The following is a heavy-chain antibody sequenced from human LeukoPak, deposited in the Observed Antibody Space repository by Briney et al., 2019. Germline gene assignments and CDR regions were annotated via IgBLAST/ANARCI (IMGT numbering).Heavy chain of an antibody. J-gene: IGHJ4*02. Sequence: GAPVKVSCKASGYTFTCYYMHWVRQAPAQGLEWMGWINPNSGGTNYAQKFQGWVTMTRDTSISTAYMELSRLRADDTAVYYCARVNSGYDLGYFDYWGQGTLVTVSS. V-gene: IGHV1-2*04. CDR2: INPNSGGT. CDR1: GYTFTCYY. D-gene: IGHD5-12*01. CDR3: ARVNSGYDLGYFDY.